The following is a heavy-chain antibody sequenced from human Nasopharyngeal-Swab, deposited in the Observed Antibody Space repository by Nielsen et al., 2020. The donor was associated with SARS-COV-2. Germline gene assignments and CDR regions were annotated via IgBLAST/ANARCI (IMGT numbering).Heavy chain of an antibody. J-gene: IGHJ6*03. CDR3: AKRSGYSYGPDYYYYYMDV. CDR2: ISSSSSYI. D-gene: IGHD5-18*01. CDR1: GFTFNNYN. V-gene: IGHV3-21*01. Sequence: GESLKISYAASGFTFNNYNFNWVRQAPGKGLEWVSSISSSSSYIYYADSVKGRFTISRDNAKNSLYLQMNSLRAEDTAVYYCAKRSGYSYGPDYYYYYMDVWGKGTTVTVSS.